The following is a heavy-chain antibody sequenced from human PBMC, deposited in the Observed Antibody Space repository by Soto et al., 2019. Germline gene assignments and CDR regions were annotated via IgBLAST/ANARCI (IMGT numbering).Heavy chain of an antibody. Sequence: SVKVSCKASGGTFSSYAISWVRQAPGQGLEWMGGIIPIFGTANYAQKFQGRVTITADESTSTAYMELSSLRSEDTAVYYCATDSSRLDRQYYYYGMDVWGQGTTVTVSS. CDR1: GGTFSSYA. J-gene: IGHJ6*02. D-gene: IGHD3-3*01. CDR2: IIPIFGTA. V-gene: IGHV1-69*13. CDR3: ATDSSRLDRQYYYYGMDV.